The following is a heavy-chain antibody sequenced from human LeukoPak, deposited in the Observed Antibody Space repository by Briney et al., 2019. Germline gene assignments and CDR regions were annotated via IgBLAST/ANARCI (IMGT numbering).Heavy chain of an antibody. CDR3: AKSVLLWFGELSEVDP. J-gene: IGHJ5*02. D-gene: IGHD3-10*01. CDR1: GFTFSSYG. V-gene: IGHV3-33*06. CDR2: IWYDGSNK. Sequence: GGSLRLSCAASGFTFSSYGMHWVRQAPGKGLEWVAVIWYDGSNKYYADSVKGRFTISRDNSKNTLYLQMNSLRAEGTAVYYCAKSVLLWFGELSEVDPWGQGTLVTVSS.